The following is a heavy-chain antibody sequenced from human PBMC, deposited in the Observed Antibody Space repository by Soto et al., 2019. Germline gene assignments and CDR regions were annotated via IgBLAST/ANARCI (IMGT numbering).Heavy chain of an antibody. Sequence: GASVKVSCKASGYSFTSYGISWVRQAPGQGPEWMGWISGHNGNTNHPQSLQGRVTMTTDTSRNTAYMELRSLRSDDTAVYYCARHRFNYYDDTVYYYFDYWGQGTRVTVSS. V-gene: IGHV1-18*04. D-gene: IGHD3-22*01. CDR1: GYSFTSYG. CDR3: ARHRFNYYDDTVYYYFDY. J-gene: IGHJ4*02. CDR2: ISGHNGNT.